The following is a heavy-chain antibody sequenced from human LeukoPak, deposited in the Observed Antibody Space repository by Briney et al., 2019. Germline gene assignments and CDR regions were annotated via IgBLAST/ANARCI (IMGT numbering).Heavy chain of an antibody. CDR1: GFIVSSNH. Sequence: GGSLRLSCAVSGFIVSSNHMNWVRQAPGKGLEWVSVIYSGGYSGGGPFYADSVKGRFTISRDNSKNTLYLQMNSLRAEDTAVYYCARGEGYDFDYWGQGTLVTVSS. V-gene: IGHV3-66*01. J-gene: IGHJ4*02. CDR3: ARGEGYDFDY. D-gene: IGHD3-16*01. CDR2: IYSGGYSGGGP.